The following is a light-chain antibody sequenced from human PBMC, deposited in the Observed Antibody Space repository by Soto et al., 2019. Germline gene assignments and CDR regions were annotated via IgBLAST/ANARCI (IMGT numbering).Light chain of an antibody. Sequence: EIALTQSPATLCTSTGXSITLPCGATQTVRSSLAWYQQKPGQAPRLLIYGASTRATGIPARFSGSGSGTEFTLTISSLQSEDFAVYYCQQYNNWPKTFGQGTKVDIK. V-gene: IGKV3-15*01. CDR3: QQYNNWPKT. CDR1: QTVRSS. CDR2: GAS. J-gene: IGKJ1*01.